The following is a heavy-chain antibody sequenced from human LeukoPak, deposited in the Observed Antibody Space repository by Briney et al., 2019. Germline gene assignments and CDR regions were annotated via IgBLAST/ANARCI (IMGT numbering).Heavy chain of an antibody. Sequence: GGSLRLSCAASGFTLSSYSMNWVRQAPGKGLEWVSSISSSSTYIYYADSVRGRFTISRENAKNSLYLQMNSLRAEDTAVYYCARDERYYGTGTYRHYFDYWGQGTLVTVSS. V-gene: IGHV3-21*01. D-gene: IGHD3-10*01. CDR1: GFTLSSYS. J-gene: IGHJ4*02. CDR3: ARDERYYGTGTYRHYFDY. CDR2: ISSSSTYI.